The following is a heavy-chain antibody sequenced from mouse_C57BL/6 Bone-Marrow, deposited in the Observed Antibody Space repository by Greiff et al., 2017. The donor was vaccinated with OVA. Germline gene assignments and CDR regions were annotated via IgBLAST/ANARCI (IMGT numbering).Heavy chain of an antibody. Sequence: QVQLQQSGAELVRPGASVKLSCKASGYTFTDYYINWVKQRPGQGLEWIARIYPGSGNTYYNEKFKGKATLTAEKSSSTAYMQLSSLTSEDSAVYFCASTVVRYYYAMDYWGQGTSVTVSS. CDR2: IYPGSGNT. CDR3: ASTVVRYYYAMDY. CDR1: GYTFTDYY. V-gene: IGHV1-76*01. J-gene: IGHJ4*01. D-gene: IGHD1-1*01.